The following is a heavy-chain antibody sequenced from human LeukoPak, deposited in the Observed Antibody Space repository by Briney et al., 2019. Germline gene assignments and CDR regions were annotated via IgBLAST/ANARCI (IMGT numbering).Heavy chain of an antibody. J-gene: IGHJ5*01. CDR2: ISYDGSNK. CDR3: ARDLTRGYYSAVGEPDS. Sequence: PGGSLRLSCAASGFIFSTYAMHWVRQAPGKGLEGGAIISYDGSNKYYADSVKGRFTISRDNSTLYLHMNSLRAEDTAVYYCARDLTRGYYSAVGEPDSWGQGTLVTVSS. D-gene: IGHD3-16*01. CDR1: GFIFSTYA. V-gene: IGHV3-30*04.